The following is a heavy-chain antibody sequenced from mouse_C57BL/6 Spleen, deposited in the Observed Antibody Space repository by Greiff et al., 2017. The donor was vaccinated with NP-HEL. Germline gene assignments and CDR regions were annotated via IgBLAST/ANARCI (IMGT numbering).Heavy chain of an antibody. D-gene: IGHD2-5*01. CDR2: INPNNGGT. J-gene: IGHJ1*03. CDR1: GYTFTDYY. CDR3: ARYYSNFHWYFDV. V-gene: IGHV1-26*01. Sequence: VQLQQSGPELVKPGASVKISCKASGYTFTDYYMNWVKQSHGKSLEWIGDINPNNGGTSYNQKFKGKATLTVDKSSSTAYMELRSLTSEDSAVYYCARYYSNFHWYFDVWGTGTTVTVSS.